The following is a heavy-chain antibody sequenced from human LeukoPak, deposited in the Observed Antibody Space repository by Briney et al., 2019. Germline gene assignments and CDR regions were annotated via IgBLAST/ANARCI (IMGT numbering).Heavy chain of an antibody. Sequence: GGSLRLSCAASGFTVSSNYMSWVRQAPGKGLEWVSVIYSGGSTYYADSVKGRFTISRDNSKNTLYLQMNSLRAEDTAVYYCAQRTFSGSFTTVDYWGQGTLVTVSS. CDR1: GFTVSSNY. CDR2: IYSGGST. V-gene: IGHV3-53*01. J-gene: IGHJ4*02. D-gene: IGHD1-26*01. CDR3: AQRTFSGSFTTVDY.